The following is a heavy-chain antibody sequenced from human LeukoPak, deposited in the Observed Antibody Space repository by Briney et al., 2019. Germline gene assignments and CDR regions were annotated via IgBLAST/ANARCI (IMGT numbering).Heavy chain of an antibody. V-gene: IGHV4-34*01. CDR2: INHSGST. J-gene: IGHJ1*01. Sequence: SETLSLTCAVYGGSFSGYYWSWIRQPPGKGLEWIGEINHSGSTNYNPSLKSRVTISVDTSKKQSSLKLSSVTAADTAVYYCARWAYDSSGYLFQHWGRGTLVTVSS. D-gene: IGHD3-22*01. CDR3: ARWAYDSSGYLFQH. CDR1: GGSFSGYY.